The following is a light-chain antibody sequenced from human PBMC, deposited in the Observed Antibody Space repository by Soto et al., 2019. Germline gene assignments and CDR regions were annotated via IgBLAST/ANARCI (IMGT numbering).Light chain of an antibody. CDR3: QQYNSYLYT. Sequence: DIPMTQSPSTLSASVGDRVTITCRASQSISSWLAWYQQKPGKAPKLPIYKASSLESGVPSRFSGSGSGTEFTLTISSLQPDDFATYYCQQYNSYLYTFGQGTKLEIK. V-gene: IGKV1-5*03. J-gene: IGKJ2*01. CDR2: KAS. CDR1: QSISSW.